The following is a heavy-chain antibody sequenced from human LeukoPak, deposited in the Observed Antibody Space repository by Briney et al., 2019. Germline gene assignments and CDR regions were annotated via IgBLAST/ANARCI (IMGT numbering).Heavy chain of an antibody. CDR2: VFHTGRT. V-gene: IGHV4-39*07. J-gene: IGHJ5*02. D-gene: IGHD4-11*01. Sequence: ASETLSLTCTVSGGSISRSNHYWGWIRQPPGKGPEWIGSVFHTGRTYYNVSLNSRLTISVDTSKNQFSLKMTSVTAADTAVYFCARDRRDYGNFVWYDPWGQGILVTVSS. CDR3: ARDRRDYGNFVWYDP. CDR1: GGSISRSNHY.